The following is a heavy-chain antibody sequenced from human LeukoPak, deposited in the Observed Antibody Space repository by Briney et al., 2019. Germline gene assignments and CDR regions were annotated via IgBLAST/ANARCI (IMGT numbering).Heavy chain of an antibody. CDR1: GFTFSNYW. Sequence: GGSLRLSCAASGFTFSNYWMNWVRQAPGKGLEWVSYISSSGSTIYYADSVKGRFTISRDNAKNSLYLQMNSLRAEDTAVYYCARDSFARAVAGTGSFDYWGQGTLVTVSS. D-gene: IGHD6-19*01. V-gene: IGHV3-48*04. CDR2: ISSSGSTI. J-gene: IGHJ4*02. CDR3: ARDSFARAVAGTGSFDY.